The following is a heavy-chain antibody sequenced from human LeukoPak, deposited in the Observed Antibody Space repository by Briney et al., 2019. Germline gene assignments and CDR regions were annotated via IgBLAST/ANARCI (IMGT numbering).Heavy chain of an antibody. CDR3: ARGYGYTYGGGWFDT. CDR2: INTDGSRT. Sequence: GGSLRLSCAASGFTFSNHWMHWVRQAPGKGLVWVSRINTDGSRTSYADSVRGRFTISRDNARNTLYLQVNSLRAEDTAVYYCARGYGYTYGGGWFDTWGQGTLVTISS. D-gene: IGHD5-18*01. V-gene: IGHV3-74*01. J-gene: IGHJ5*02. CDR1: GFTFSNHW.